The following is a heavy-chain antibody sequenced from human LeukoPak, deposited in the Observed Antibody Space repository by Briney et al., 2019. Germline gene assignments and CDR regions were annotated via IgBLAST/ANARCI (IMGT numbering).Heavy chain of an antibody. Sequence: GGSLRLSCAASGFTFSDYYMSWIRQAPGKGLEWVSYISSSGSTIYYADSVKGRFTISRDNAKNSLYLQMNSLGAEDTAVYYCARVNYDILTGAYYYYYGMDVWGQGTTVTVSS. CDR3: ARVNYDILTGAYYYYYGMDV. CDR2: ISSSGSTI. V-gene: IGHV3-11*01. J-gene: IGHJ6*02. D-gene: IGHD3-9*01. CDR1: GFTFSDYY.